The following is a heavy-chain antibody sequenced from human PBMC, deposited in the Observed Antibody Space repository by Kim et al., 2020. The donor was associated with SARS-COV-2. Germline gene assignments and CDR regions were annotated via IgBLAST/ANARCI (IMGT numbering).Heavy chain of an antibody. V-gene: IGHV3-7*01. Sequence: GGSLRLSCAASGFTFSNYCMNWVRQAPGKGLEWVAVINGAGSQTYYVSSVKGRFTVSRDNTKYLLYLQISNLAADESAVYYCVSETSWDPDYWGHVTLVT. CDR3: VSETSWDPDY. CDR2: INGAGSQT. J-gene: IGHJ4*03. CDR1: GFTFSNYC. D-gene: IGHD7-27*01.